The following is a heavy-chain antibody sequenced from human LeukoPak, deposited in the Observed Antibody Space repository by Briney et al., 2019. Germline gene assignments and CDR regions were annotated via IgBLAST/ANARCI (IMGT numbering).Heavy chain of an antibody. Sequence: GGSLRLSCAASGFTFSSYAMHWVRQAPGKGLEWVAVISYDGSNKYYADSVKGRFTISRDNSKNTLYLQMNSLRAEDTAVYYCASEVDSLTYYYGSGSRNWFDPWGQGTLVTVSS. D-gene: IGHD3-10*01. CDR2: ISYDGSNK. CDR3: ASEVDSLTYYYGSGSRNWFDP. V-gene: IGHV3-30*04. CDR1: GFTFSSYA. J-gene: IGHJ5*02.